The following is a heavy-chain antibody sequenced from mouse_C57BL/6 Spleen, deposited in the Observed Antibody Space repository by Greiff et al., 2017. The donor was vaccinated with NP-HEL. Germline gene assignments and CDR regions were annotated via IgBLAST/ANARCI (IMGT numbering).Heavy chain of an antibody. J-gene: IGHJ2*01. CDR1: GYTFTDYE. V-gene: IGHV1-15*01. Sequence: VQLQQSGAELVRPGASVTLSCKASGYTFTDYEMHWVKQTPVHGLEWIGAIDPETGGTAYNQKFKGKAILTADKSSSTAYMELRSLTSEDSAVYYCTRWGREGYLDYWGQGTTLTVSS. CDR3: TRWGREGYLDY. CDR2: IDPETGGT.